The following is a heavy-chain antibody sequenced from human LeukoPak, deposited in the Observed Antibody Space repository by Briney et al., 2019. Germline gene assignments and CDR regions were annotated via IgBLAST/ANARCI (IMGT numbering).Heavy chain of an antibody. CDR1: GYTFTSYY. V-gene: IGHV1-2*02. D-gene: IGHD6-19*01. Sequence: ASVKVSCKTSGYTFTSYYMHWVRQAPGQGLEWMGWIYLNSGGTNYAQKFQGRVTMTRDTSISTAYMELSRLRSDDTAVYYCARKAVAGDFDYWGQGTLVTVSS. CDR3: ARKAVAGDFDY. J-gene: IGHJ4*02. CDR2: IYLNSGGT.